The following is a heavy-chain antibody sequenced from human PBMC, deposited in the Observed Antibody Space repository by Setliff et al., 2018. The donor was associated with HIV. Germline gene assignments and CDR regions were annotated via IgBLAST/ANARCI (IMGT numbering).Heavy chain of an antibody. CDR2: FYETGYT. J-gene: IGHJ4*02. D-gene: IGHD3-10*01. CDR1: GDFISSDYY. Sequence: PSETLSLTCTVSGDFISSDYYWGWIRQVPGKGLEWIGSFYETGYTYYNPALMSRVIISLATSNNHLSLNLTSVTAADTAVYYCAISYYYGSGIPGYYFDYWGQGTLVTVSS. CDR3: AISYYYGSGIPGYYFDY. V-gene: IGHV4-38-2*02.